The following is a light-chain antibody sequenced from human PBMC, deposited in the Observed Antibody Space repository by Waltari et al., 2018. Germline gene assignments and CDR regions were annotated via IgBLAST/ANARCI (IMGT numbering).Light chain of an antibody. V-gene: IGKV1-5*03. CDR2: QAS. CDR3: QQYNTYPWT. Sequence: CRASERMSRWLAWYQQKPGMAPKLLIYQASSLEDGVPSRFSGSGFETEFSLSISSLQPEDFTTYYCQQYNTYPWTFGQGTKVEIK. J-gene: IGKJ1*01. CDR1: ERMSRW.